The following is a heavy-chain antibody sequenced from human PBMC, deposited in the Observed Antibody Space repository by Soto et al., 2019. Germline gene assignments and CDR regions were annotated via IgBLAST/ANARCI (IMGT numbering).Heavy chain of an antibody. CDR1: GFTLSGYA. Sequence: VQLAESGGGLAQPGGSLRLSCAASGFTLSGYAMDWVRQAPGKGLEYVSGISSNGVGTYYANSVQGRLTISRDNSKNTVYLQMGSLRPEDMAVYYCARRARPDFYYMDVWGKGTTVTVSS. J-gene: IGHJ6*03. CDR2: ISSNGVGT. D-gene: IGHD6-6*01. CDR3: ARRARPDFYYMDV. V-gene: IGHV3-64*01.